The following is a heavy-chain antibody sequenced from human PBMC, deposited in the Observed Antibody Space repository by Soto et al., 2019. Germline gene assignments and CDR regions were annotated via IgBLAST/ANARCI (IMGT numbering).Heavy chain of an antibody. J-gene: IGHJ4*02. CDR1: GYTFTGYY. D-gene: IGHD3-22*01. CDR3: ARDHYDSSGYYSPHDY. V-gene: IGHV1-2*02. Sequence: ASVKASCKASGYTFTGYYMHWVRQAPGQGLEWMGWINPNSGGTNYAQKFQGRVTMTRDTSISTAYMELSRLRSDDTAVYYCARDHYDSSGYYSPHDYWGQGTLVTVSS. CDR2: INPNSGGT.